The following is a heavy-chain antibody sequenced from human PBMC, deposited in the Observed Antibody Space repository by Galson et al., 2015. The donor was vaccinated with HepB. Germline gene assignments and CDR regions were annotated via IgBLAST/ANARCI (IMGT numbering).Heavy chain of an antibody. Sequence: SVKVSCKASGGTFSSYAISWVRQAPGQGLEWMGGIIPIFGTANYAQKFQGRVTITADKSTSTAYMELSSLRSEDTAVYYCARTEGNDPLGYCSGGSCYSLDYWGQGTLVTVSS. D-gene: IGHD2-15*01. CDR3: ARTEGNDPLGYCSGGSCYSLDY. V-gene: IGHV1-69*06. J-gene: IGHJ4*02. CDR2: IIPIFGTA. CDR1: GGTFSSYA.